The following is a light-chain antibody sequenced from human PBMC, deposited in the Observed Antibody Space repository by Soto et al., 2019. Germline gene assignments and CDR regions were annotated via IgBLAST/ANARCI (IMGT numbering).Light chain of an antibody. V-gene: IGLV2-8*01. CDR1: NSDVGSYNY. CDR2: EVS. J-gene: IGLJ1*01. Sequence: QSVLTQPPSASWSPGQSVTISCTGKNSDVGSYNYVSWYQQHPGKAPKLMIFEVSKRPSGVPDRFSGSKSGNTASLTVSGLQAEDEADYYCSSYAGTNTRYLFGTGTKVTVL. CDR3: SSYAGTNTRYL.